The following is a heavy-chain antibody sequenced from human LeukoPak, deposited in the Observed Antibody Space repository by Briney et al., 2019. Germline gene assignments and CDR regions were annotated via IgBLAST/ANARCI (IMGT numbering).Heavy chain of an antibody. CDR3: TTDGVGIEGATFDY. J-gene: IGHJ4*02. CDR1: GFTVSINS. Sequence: GGSLRLSCTVAGFTVSINSMSWVRQAPGKWLEWLSFIYSDNTHYSDSVKGRFTISTDNSKNTLYLQMNSLKTEDTAVYYCTTDGVGIEGATFDYWGQGILVTVSS. V-gene: IGHV3-53*01. D-gene: IGHD1-26*01. CDR2: IYSDNT.